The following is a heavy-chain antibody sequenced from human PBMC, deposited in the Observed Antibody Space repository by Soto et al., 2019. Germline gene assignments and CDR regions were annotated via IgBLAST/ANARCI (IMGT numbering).Heavy chain of an antibody. CDR1: GYTFTSYG. D-gene: IGHD3-22*01. Sequence: ASVKVSCKASGYTFTSYGISWVRQAPGQGLEWMGWISANNGSTNYAQKLQGRVTMTTDTSISTAYMELSRLRSDDTAVYYCAREIGRDYDSSGYYNNNWFGPWGQGTLVTVSS. J-gene: IGHJ5*02. V-gene: IGHV1-18*01. CDR2: ISANNGST. CDR3: AREIGRDYDSSGYYNNNWFGP.